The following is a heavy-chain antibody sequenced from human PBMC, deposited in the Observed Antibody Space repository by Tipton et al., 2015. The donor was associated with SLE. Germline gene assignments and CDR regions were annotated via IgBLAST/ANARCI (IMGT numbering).Heavy chain of an antibody. CDR3: AKGDRGSYYLNYFDY. Sequence: SLRLSCAASGFTFSNYAMNWVRQAPGKGLEWVSAISGSGGSPYYADFVKGRFTISRDNSKNTLYLQMNSLRAEDTAAHFCAKGDRGSYYLNYFDYWGRGTLVSVSS. V-gene: IGHV3-23*01. CDR2: ISGSGGSP. CDR1: GFTFSNYA. D-gene: IGHD1-26*01. J-gene: IGHJ4*02.